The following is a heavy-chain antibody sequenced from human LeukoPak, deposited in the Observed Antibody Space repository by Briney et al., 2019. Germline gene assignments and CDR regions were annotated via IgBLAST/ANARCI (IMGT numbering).Heavy chain of an antibody. D-gene: IGHD2-2*01. J-gene: IGHJ6*03. CDR1: GGSISSHY. CDR3: ARGGGYCSSTSCYLYYYYYYMDV. CDR2: IYYGGST. Sequence: PSETLSLTCTVSGGSISSHYWSWIRQPPGKGLEGIGYIYYGGSTNYNPSLKSLVTISVDTSKNQFSLKLSSVTAADTAVYYCARGGGYCSSTSCYLYYYYYYMDVWGKGTTVTVSS. V-gene: IGHV4-59*11.